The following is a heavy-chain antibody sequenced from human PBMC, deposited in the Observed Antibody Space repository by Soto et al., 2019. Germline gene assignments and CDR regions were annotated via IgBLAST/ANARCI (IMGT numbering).Heavy chain of an antibody. V-gene: IGHV1-2*02. CDR1: GYTFTGYY. D-gene: IGHD6-13*01. J-gene: IGHJ6*02. Sequence: ASVKVSCKASGYTFTGYYMHWVRQAPGQGLEWMGWINPNSGGTNYAQKFQGRVTMTRDTSISTAYMELSRLRSDDTAVYYCATGGLYSSSWYYYYYGMDVWGQGTTLTDSS. CDR2: INPNSGGT. CDR3: ATGGLYSSSWYYYYYGMDV.